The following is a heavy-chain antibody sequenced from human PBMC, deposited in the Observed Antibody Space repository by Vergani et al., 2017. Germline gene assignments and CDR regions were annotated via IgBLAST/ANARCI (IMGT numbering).Heavy chain of an antibody. CDR2: ISGSGGST. V-gene: IGHV3-23*04. D-gene: IGHD3-10*01. J-gene: IGHJ4*02. CDR3: AKADITSYDY. CDR1: GFTVSSNY. Sequence: EVQLVESGGGLVQPGGSLRLSCAASGFTVSSNYMSWVRQAPGKGLEWVSVISGSGGSTSYADSVKGRFTISRDNSKNTLYLQMNSLRAEDTAVYYCAKADITSYDYWGQGTLVTVSS.